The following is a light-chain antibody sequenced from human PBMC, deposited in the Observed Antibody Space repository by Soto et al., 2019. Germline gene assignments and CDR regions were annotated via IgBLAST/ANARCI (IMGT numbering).Light chain of an antibody. CDR2: AAS. V-gene: IGKV1-8*01. CDR3: QQYYSYPSIT. CDR1: QGISSY. Sequence: AIRMTQSPSSLSASTGDTVTSTCRASQGISSYLAWYQQKPGKAPKLLIYAASTLQSGVPSRFSGSGSGTDFTLTISCLQSEDFATYYCQQYYSYPSITFGQGTRLEIK. J-gene: IGKJ5*01.